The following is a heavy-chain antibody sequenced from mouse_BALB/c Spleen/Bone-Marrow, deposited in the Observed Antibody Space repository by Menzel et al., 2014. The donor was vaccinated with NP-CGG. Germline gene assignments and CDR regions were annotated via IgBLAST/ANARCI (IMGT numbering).Heavy chain of an antibody. CDR3: ARQGLRQAWFAY. CDR2: ISSGGSYT. V-gene: IGHV5-9-3*01. CDR1: GFTFSSYA. D-gene: IGHD2-2*01. J-gene: IGHJ3*01. Sequence: DVKVEESGGGLVKPGGSLKLSCAASGFTFSSYAMSWVRQTPEKRLEWVATISSGGSYTYYPDSVKGRFTISRDNAKNTLYLQMSSLRSEDTAMYYCARQGLRQAWFAYWGQGTLVTVSA.